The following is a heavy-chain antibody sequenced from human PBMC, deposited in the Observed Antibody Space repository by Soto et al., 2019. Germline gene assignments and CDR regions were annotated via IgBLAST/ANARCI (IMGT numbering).Heavy chain of an antibody. CDR3: ARGYRGPIGWFDP. V-gene: IGHV1-3*01. J-gene: IGHJ5*02. Sequence: QVQLVQSGAEVKKPGASVKVSCKASGYTFTSYAMHWVRQAPGQRLEWMGWINAGNGNTKYSQKFQGRVTITRDTSASTAYMELSSLRFEDTVVYSCARGYRGPIGWFDPWCQGTLVSVSS. CDR1: GYTFTSYA. D-gene: IGHD1-26*01. CDR2: INAGNGNT.